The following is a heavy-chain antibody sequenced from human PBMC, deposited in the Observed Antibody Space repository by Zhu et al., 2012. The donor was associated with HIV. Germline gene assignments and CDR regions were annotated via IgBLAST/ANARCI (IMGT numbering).Heavy chain of an antibody. CDR2: ISHTATRT. J-gene: IGHJ1*01. CDR3: AKVLREQWPLPESFHH. CDR1: GFTFNNHA. V-gene: IGHV3-23*01. D-gene: IGHD6-19*01. Sequence: EVQLLESGGGLVQPGGSLRLSCAASGFTFNNHAMTWVRQAPGKGLDWVSAISHTATRTYYSDSVKGRFTISRDDSKDTVYLQMNSLRVDDTAVYYCAKVLREQWPLPESFHHWGPGTLVIVSS.